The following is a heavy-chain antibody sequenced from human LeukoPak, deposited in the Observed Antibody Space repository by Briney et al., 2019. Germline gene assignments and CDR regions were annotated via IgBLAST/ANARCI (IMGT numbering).Heavy chain of an antibody. D-gene: IGHD1-26*01. J-gene: IGHJ5*02. Sequence: PSQTLSLTCTVSGGSISSGGYYWSWIRQHPGKGLEWIGYIYYSGSTYYNPSLKSRVTISVDTSKNQFSLKLSSVTAADTAVYYCARSQYSGSYYEPWGQGTLVTVSS. CDR2: IYYSGST. CDR1: GGSISSGGYY. CDR3: ARSQYSGSYYEP. V-gene: IGHV4-31*03.